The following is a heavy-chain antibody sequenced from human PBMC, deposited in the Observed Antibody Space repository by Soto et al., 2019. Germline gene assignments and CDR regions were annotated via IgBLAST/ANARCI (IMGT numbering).Heavy chain of an antibody. Sequence: SETLSLTCTVSGGSISSSSYYWGWIRQPPGKGLEWIGSIYNSGSTYYNQSLKSQDNISVDTSKNQFSLKLRSVTAVDTVVYYCARPFYRYYYYYGMDVWGQGTTVT. J-gene: IGHJ6*02. CDR1: GGSISSSSYY. CDR2: IYNSGST. D-gene: IGHD2-15*01. V-gene: IGHV4-39*01. CDR3: ARPFYRYYYYYGMDV.